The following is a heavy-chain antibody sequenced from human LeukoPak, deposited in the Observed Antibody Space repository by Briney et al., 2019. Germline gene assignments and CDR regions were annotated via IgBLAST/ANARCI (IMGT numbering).Heavy chain of an antibody. V-gene: IGHV3-30*04. CDR2: ISYDGSNK. J-gene: IGHJ4*02. D-gene: IGHD6-25*01. CDR3: ARDLAARIIAALPL. CDR1: GFTFSSYA. Sequence: GGSLRLSCAASGFTFSSYAMHWVRQAPGKGLEWVAVISYDGSNKYYADSVKGRFTISRDNSKNTLYLQMNSLRAEDTAVYYCARDLAARIIAALPLWGQGTLVTVSS.